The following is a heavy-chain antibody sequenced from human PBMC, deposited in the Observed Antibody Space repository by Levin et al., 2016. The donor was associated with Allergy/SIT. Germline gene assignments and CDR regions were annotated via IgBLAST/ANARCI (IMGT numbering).Heavy chain of an antibody. D-gene: IGHD3-22*01. CDR2: IKSKTDGGTT. J-gene: IGHJ4*02. CDR3: TTFLLAYYYDSSGYYN. CDR1: GFTFSNAW. V-gene: IGHV3-15*01. Sequence: GGSLRLSCAASGFTFSNAWMSWVRQAPGKGLEWVGRIKSKTDGGTTDYAAPVKGRFTISRDDSKNTLYLQMNSLKTEDTAVYYCTTFLLAYYYDSSGYYNWGQGTLVTVSS.